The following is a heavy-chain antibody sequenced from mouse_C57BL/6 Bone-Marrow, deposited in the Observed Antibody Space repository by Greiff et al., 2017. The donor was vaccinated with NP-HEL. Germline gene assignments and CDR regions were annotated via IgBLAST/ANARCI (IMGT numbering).Heavy chain of an antibody. D-gene: IGHD2-4*01. CDR1: GFTFSDYY. CDR3: ARFLDYDSYYYAMDY. J-gene: IGHJ4*01. V-gene: IGHV5-12*01. CDR2: ISNGCGST. Sequence: EVKLMESGGGLVQPGGSLKLSCAASGFTFSDYYMYWVRQTPEKRLEWVAYISNGCGSTYYPATVKGRFTIARDNAKTTLYLQLSRVKSEDTAMYYCARFLDYDSYYYAMDYWGQGTSVTVSS.